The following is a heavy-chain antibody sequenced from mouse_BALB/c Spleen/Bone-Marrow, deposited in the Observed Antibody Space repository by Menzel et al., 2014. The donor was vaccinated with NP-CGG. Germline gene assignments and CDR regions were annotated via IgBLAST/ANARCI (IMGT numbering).Heavy chain of an antibody. CDR1: GFTFSSFG. V-gene: IGHV5-17*02. Sequence: EVKLVESGGGLVQPGGSRKLSCAASGFTFSSFGMHWVRQAPEKGLEWVAYISSGSSTIYYADTVKGRFTISRDNPKNTLFLQMTSLRSEDTAMYYCASRADWGQGTLVTVSA. J-gene: IGHJ3*01. CDR2: ISSGSSTI. CDR3: ASRAD.